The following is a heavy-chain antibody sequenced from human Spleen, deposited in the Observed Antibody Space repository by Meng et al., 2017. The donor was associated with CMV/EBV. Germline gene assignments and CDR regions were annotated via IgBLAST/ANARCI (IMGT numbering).Heavy chain of an antibody. D-gene: IGHD5-12*01. V-gene: IGHV4-59*12. J-gene: IGHJ3*02. CDR3: ARDEVATNDAFDI. Sequence: SETLSLTCTVSGGSINSYYWSWIRQPPGKGLEWIGYIYYGGSTNYNPSLRSRVTISGDTSKNQFSLKLSSVTAADTAVYYCARDEVATNDAFDIWGQGTMVTVSS. CDR2: IYYGGST. CDR1: GGSINSYY.